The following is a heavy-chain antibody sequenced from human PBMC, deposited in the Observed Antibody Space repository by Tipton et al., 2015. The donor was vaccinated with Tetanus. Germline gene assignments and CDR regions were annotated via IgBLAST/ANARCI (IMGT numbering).Heavy chain of an antibody. D-gene: IGHD1-1*01. Sequence: TLSLTCGVSGGSFSGNYWSWIRQPPGKGLEWIGYIYYSGSTNYNPSLKSRVTISVDTSKNQFSLKLTSVTAADTAVYYCARANNEFPKKGPFGYWGQGALVIVSS. CDR1: GGSFSGNY. CDR3: ARANNEFPKKGPFGY. V-gene: IGHV4-59*01. CDR2: IYYSGST. J-gene: IGHJ4*02.